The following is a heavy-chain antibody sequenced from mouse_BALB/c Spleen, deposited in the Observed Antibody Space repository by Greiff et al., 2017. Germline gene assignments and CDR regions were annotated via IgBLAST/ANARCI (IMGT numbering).Heavy chain of an antibody. J-gene: IGHJ3*01. CDR3: ARDDGGLDH. D-gene: IGHD2-3*01. CDR1: GYTFTDYA. V-gene: IGHV1S137*01. Sequence: QVQLQQSGPELVGPGVSVKISCKGSGYTFTDYAMHWVKQSHAKSLEWIGVISTSSGNTNYNQKFTGKATMTVDKSSSTAYMELAKLTSEDSAIYYCARDDGGLDHWGQGTLVTVAA. CDR2: ISTSSGNT.